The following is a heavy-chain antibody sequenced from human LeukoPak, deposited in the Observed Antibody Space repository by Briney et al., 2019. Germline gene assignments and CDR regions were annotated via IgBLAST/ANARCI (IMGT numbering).Heavy chain of an antibody. CDR1: GFTFSHYA. CDR2: ITSSSGYI. Sequence: GGSLRLSCAASGFTFSHYAMNWVRQAPGKGLEWVSSITSSSGYIYYADSVKGRFTISRDNAKSSLFLQMNSLRAEDTAVYFCAREVRGLDYRGQGTLVTVSS. CDR3: AREVRGLDY. V-gene: IGHV3-21*01. J-gene: IGHJ4*02. D-gene: IGHD3-10*01.